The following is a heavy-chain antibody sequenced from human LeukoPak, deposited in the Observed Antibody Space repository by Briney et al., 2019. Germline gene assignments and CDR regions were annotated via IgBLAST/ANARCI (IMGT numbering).Heavy chain of an antibody. V-gene: IGHV4-59*01. CDR2: IYYSGST. J-gene: IGHJ4*02. D-gene: IGHD3-3*01. CDR3: ARVSGGDFWSGSWYFDY. Sequence: PSETLSLTCAVYGGSFSDYYWSWIRQPPGKGLEWIGYIYYSGSTNYNPSLKSRVTISVDTSKNQFSLKLSSVTAADTAVYYCARVSGGDFWSGSWYFDYWGQGTLVTVSS. CDR1: GGSFSDYY.